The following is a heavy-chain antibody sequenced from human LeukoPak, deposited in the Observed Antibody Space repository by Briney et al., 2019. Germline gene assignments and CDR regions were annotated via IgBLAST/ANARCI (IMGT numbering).Heavy chain of an antibody. J-gene: IGHJ4*02. CDR3: ARDFTVLQQWLVRVGEGQFAY. Sequence: GGSLRLSCAASGFIFSSYEMNWVRQSPGKGLEWVSVIYNGGTTYYADSVKGRFTISRDNSKNTLYLQMNSLRAEDTAVYYCARDFTVLQQWLVRVGEGQFAYWGQGTLVTVYS. D-gene: IGHD6-19*01. CDR1: GFIFSSYE. CDR2: IYNGGTT. V-gene: IGHV3-66*01.